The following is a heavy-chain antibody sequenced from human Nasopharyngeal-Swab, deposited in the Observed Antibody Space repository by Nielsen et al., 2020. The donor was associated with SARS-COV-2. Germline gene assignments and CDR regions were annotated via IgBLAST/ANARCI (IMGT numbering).Heavy chain of an antibody. CDR1: GFTFDDYA. Sequence: GGSLRLSCAASGFTFDDYAMHWVRQAPGKGLEWVSGISWNSGSIGYADSVKGRFTISRDNAKNSLYLQMNSLRDEDTAVYYCARDRYWNDGAFDIWGQGTMVTVSS. CDR2: ISWNSGSI. J-gene: IGHJ3*02. V-gene: IGHV3-9*01. D-gene: IGHD1-1*01. CDR3: ARDRYWNDGAFDI.